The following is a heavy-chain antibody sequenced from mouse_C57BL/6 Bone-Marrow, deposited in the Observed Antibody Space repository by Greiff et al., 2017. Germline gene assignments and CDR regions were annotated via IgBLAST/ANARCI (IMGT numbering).Heavy chain of an antibody. CDR1: GYTFTCYG. CDR2: IYPSSGNT. Sequence: QVQLQQSGAELARPGASVKLSCKASGYTFTCYGISWVKQSTGQGLEWIGEIYPSSGNTYYNEKFKGKATMTAENSSNTAYMRLRSLTSEDSAVYFCARGGPHGGGGTTLTVSS. J-gene: IGHJ2*01. CDR3: ARGGPH. V-gene: IGHV1-81*01.